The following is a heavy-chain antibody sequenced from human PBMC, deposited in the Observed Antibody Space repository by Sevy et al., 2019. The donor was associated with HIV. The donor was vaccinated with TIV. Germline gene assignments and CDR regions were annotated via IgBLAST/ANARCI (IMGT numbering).Heavy chain of an antibody. V-gene: IGHV3-7*01. CDR2: INQDGSEK. CDR3: ARGGCSSTRCYQVGDWFDS. Sequence: GGSLRLSCAASGFIFSSYWMSWVRQAPGKGLEWVANINQDGSEKHDADSVKGRFSISRDNAKNSLYVEMKSVRADDTAVYYCARGGCSSTRCYQVGDWFDSWGQGALVTVSS. CDR1: GFIFSSYW. J-gene: IGHJ5*01. D-gene: IGHD2-2*01.